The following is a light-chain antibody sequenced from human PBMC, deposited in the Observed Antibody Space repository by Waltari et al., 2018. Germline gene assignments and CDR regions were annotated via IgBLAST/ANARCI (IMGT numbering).Light chain of an antibody. CDR3: CSYAGPNLPVL. Sequence: QPALSQRASVSGSPGQSITISCSGTSSDIGAYNFVYWYQQHPGKAPKIVIYEVTERPSGVSNRFSGSKSGNTASLTISGLQAEDEADYYCCSYAGPNLPVLFGGGTRLNVL. CDR2: EVT. J-gene: IGLJ2*01. V-gene: IGLV2-23*02. CDR1: SSDIGAYNF.